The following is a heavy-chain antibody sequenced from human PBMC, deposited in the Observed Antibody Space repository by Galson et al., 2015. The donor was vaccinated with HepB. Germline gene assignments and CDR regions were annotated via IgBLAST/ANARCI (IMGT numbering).Heavy chain of an antibody. J-gene: IGHJ4*02. CDR1: GFTFSSYA. V-gene: IGHV3-23*01. Sequence: SLRLSCAASGFTFSSYAMSWVRQAPGKGLEWVSAISGSGGSTYYADSVQGRFTISRDTSKNTLYLQINSLRAEDTAVYYCAIRSSGWYNGEYYFDYWGQGTLVTVSS. D-gene: IGHD6-19*01. CDR2: ISGSGGST. CDR3: AIRSSGWYNGEYYFDY.